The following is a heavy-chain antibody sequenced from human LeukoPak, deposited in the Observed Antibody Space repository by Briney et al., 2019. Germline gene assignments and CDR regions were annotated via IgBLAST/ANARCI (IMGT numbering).Heavy chain of an antibody. CDR1: GYTLTELS. CDR2: FDPEDDET. J-gene: IGHJ4*02. Sequence: AASVKVSCKVSGYTLTELSMHWVRQAPGKGLEWMGGFDPEDDETVYAQKFQGRVTMTRDTSISTAYMELSRLRSDDTAVYYCARLEAVAGYYFDYWGQGILVTVSS. V-gene: IGHV1-24*01. CDR3: ARLEAVAGYYFDY. D-gene: IGHD6-19*01.